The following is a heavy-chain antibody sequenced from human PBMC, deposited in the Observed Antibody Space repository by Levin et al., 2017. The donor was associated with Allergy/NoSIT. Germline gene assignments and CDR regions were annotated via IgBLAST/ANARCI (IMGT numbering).Heavy chain of an antibody. CDR1: GYSFTSYW. Sequence: GGSLRLSCKGSGYSFTSYWIGWVRQMPGKGLEWMGIIYPGDSDTRYSPSFQGQVTISADKSISTAYLQWSSLKASDTAMYYCARQKGPYDSSGYDNWFDPWGQGTLVTVSS. CDR2: IYPGDSDT. V-gene: IGHV5-51*01. D-gene: IGHD3-22*01. J-gene: IGHJ5*02. CDR3: ARQKGPYDSSGYDNWFDP.